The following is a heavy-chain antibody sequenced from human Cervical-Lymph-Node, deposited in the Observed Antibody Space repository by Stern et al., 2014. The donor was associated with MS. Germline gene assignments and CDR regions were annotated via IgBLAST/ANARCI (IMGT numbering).Heavy chain of an antibody. Sequence: QVQLGQSGPGLVKPSQTLSLTCTVSGASISTVGYYWSWIRQHPGKGLEWIAYISYIGSTSYNPSVKSRVSISAETSKNQFSLNLTSVTAADTALYYCARSDRLWGSFDYWGQGTLVAVSS. CDR1: GASISTVGYY. CDR3: ARSDRLWGSFDY. V-gene: IGHV4-31*03. J-gene: IGHJ4*02. CDR2: ISYIGST. D-gene: IGHD3-16*01.